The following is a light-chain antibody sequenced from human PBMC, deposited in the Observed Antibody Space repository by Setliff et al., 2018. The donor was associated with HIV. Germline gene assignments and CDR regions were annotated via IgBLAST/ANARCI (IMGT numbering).Light chain of an antibody. Sequence: QSALTQPPSASRTPGQRVTISCSGSSSNIGSSIVNWYQHLPGTAPKLLIYNNRQRPSGVPDRFSASKSGTSASLAITGLQSEDEADYYCAAWDESLFELVFGSGTKVTVL. V-gene: IGLV1-44*01. CDR2: NNR. CDR1: SSNIGSSI. CDR3: AAWDESLFELV. J-gene: IGLJ1*01.